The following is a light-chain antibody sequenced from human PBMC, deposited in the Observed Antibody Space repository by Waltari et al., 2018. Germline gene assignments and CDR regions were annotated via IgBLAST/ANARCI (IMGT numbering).Light chain of an antibody. CDR1: QSVSSSY. CDR3: QQYGTSPLT. Sequence: EMGLTKSPSTLSLSPGERATLSCRASQSVSSSYLAWYQQKPGQAPRVLIHGASNRATGIPDRFSGSGSGTDFTLTISRLEPEDFAVYYCQQYGTSPLTFGGGTKVEIK. V-gene: IGKV3-20*01. J-gene: IGKJ4*01. CDR2: GAS.